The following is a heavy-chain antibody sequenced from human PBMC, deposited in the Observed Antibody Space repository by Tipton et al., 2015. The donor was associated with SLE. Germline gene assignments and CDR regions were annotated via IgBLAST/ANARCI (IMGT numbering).Heavy chain of an antibody. Sequence: SLRLSCAASGFPFSTSAMHWVRQAPGKGLEWVAVIWYAGSNKFYADSVKGRVTISRDNSKNTVSLQMNSLRVEDTAVYFCARGRGGEFLDYWGQGTLVTVSS. V-gene: IGHV3-33*01. CDR3: ARGRGGEFLDY. D-gene: IGHD3-16*01. CDR1: GFPFSTSA. CDR2: IWYAGSNK. J-gene: IGHJ4*02.